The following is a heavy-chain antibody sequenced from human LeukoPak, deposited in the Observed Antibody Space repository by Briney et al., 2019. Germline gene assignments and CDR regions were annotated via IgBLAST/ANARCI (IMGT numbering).Heavy chain of an antibody. CDR2: INPNSGGT. CDR1: GYTFTGYY. J-gene: IGHJ4*02. Sequence: ASVKVSCKASGYTFTGYYMHWVRQAPGQGLEWMGWINPNSGGTNYAQKFQVRGTMTRDTSISTAYMELSRLRSDDTAVYYCARSAESSSWVEFDYWGQGTPVTVSS. CDR3: ARSAESSSWVEFDY. D-gene: IGHD6-13*01. V-gene: IGHV1-2*02.